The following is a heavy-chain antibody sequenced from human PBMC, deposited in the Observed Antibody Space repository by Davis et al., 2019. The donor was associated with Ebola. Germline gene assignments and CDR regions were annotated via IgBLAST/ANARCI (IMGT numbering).Heavy chain of an antibody. V-gene: IGHV3-43D*03. Sequence: GESLKISCAASGFTFNDYAMHWVRQVPGKGLEWVSLISWDGGYTYYADSVKGRFTISRDNSKNSLYLQMNSLRAEDTACYYCARSASPYFYYCMDVWGKGTTVTVSS. CDR2: ISWDGGYT. CDR3: ARSASPYFYYCMDV. CDR1: GFTFNDYA. J-gene: IGHJ6*03.